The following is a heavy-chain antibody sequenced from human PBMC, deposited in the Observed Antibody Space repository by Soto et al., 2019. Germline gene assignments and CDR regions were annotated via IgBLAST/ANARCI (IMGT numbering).Heavy chain of an antibody. CDR3: ARITGRGSYYNYYGMDV. D-gene: IGHD1-26*01. Sequence: QVQLVQYGAEVKEPGASVKVSCRASGDTFSSYDINWVRQATGQGPEWMGWMSPKSGNTGYAQKFQGRVTMTRNTSTSTAYMELSSLRSEDTAVYFCARITGRGSYYNYYGMDVWGQGTTVTVSS. J-gene: IGHJ6*02. CDR1: GDTFSSYD. V-gene: IGHV1-8*01. CDR2: MSPKSGNT.